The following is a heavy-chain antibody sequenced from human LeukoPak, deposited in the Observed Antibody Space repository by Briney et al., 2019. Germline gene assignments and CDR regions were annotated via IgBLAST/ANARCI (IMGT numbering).Heavy chain of an antibody. Sequence: GGSLTLSCAGSGFTFSSYAMSWVRQAPGKGPEWVSSISGSGGATYYADSVKGRFTISRDNSENTLYLEMKSLGAEDTAIYYCGKDMFNSLGATYLDYWGRGTLVTVSS. V-gene: IGHV3-23*01. CDR1: GFTFSSYA. CDR3: GKDMFNSLGATYLDY. CDR2: ISGSGGAT. J-gene: IGHJ4*02. D-gene: IGHD1-26*01.